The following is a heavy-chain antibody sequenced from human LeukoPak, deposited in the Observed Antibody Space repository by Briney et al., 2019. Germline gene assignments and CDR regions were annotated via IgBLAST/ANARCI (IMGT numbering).Heavy chain of an antibody. J-gene: IGHJ4*02. D-gene: IGHD3-3*01. V-gene: IGHV1-8*01. CDR1: GYTFTSYV. CDR2: MNPNSGNT. Sequence: ASVKVSCKASGYTFTSYVINWVRQATGHGLEWMGWMNPNSGNTGYAQKFQGRVTMTRNTSISTAYMELSSLRSEDTAVYYCARGQKRSTYYDFWSGYYPPLYFDYWSQGTLVTVSS. CDR3: ARGQKRSTYYDFWSGYYPPLYFDY.